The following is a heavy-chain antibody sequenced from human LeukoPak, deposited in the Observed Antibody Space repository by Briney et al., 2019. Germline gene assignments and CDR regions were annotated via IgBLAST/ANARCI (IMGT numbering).Heavy chain of an antibody. D-gene: IGHD5-18*01. CDR1: GFTFSSYS. V-gene: IGHV3-21*01. Sequence: GGSLRLSCAAAGFTFSSYSMNWVRQAPGKGLEWVSSISSSSSYIYYADSVKGRFTIARDNAKNSLYLQMNSLRAEDTAVYYCARGLPRGYSYGQNWFDPWGQGTLVTVSS. CDR3: ARGLPRGYSYGQNWFDP. J-gene: IGHJ5*02. CDR2: ISSSSSYI.